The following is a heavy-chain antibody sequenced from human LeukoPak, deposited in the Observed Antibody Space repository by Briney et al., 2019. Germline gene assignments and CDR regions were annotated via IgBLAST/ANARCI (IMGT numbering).Heavy chain of an antibody. J-gene: IGHJ6*03. D-gene: IGHD3-3*01. CDR3: GTKAMDA. Sequence: GGSLRLSCAASGFTFSTYWMSWARQAPGKGLEWVANIEKDGSEIYYVDSVRGRFTISRDNARNSLYLQMSNLRAEDTAVYYCGTKAMDAWGKGTTVTVSS. V-gene: IGHV3-7*01. CDR1: GFTFSTYW. CDR2: IEKDGSEI.